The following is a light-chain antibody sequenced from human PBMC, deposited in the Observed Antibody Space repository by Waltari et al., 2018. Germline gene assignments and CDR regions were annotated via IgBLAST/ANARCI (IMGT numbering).Light chain of an antibody. CDR3: QQYGPSPPYT. CDR2: GAS. V-gene: IGKV3-20*01. CDR1: QSVSSTY. Sequence: EIVLTQSPGTLSLSPGERATLFCRASQSVSSTYLAWYQQRPGQPPRLLIYGASSRATGIPDSFSGSGSGTDFTLTISRLEPEDFAMYYCQQYGPSPPYTFGQVTKLEIK. J-gene: IGKJ2*01.